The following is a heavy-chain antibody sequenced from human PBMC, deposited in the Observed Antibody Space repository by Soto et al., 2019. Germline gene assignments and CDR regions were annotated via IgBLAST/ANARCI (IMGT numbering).Heavy chain of an antibody. V-gene: IGHV2-5*02. J-gene: IGHJ5*02. CDR3: AAHGSGTYYNPLYNWFDP. D-gene: IGHD3-10*01. CDR1: GFSLSTSGVG. CDR2: IYRGDDK. Sequence: QITLQESGPTLVKPTQTLTLTCTFSGFSLSTSGVGVGWIRQPPGKALEWLALIYRGDDKRYSPSLKSRLSITKDTSKNQVVLTMTNMDPEDTATYYCAAHGSGTYYNPLYNWFDPWGPGTLVTVSS.